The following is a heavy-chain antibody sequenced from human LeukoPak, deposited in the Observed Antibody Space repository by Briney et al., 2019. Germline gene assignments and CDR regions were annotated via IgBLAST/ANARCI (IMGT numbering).Heavy chain of an antibody. CDR2: IIPISGTT. V-gene: IGHV1-69*13. D-gene: IGHD1-26*01. J-gene: IGHJ5*02. CDR1: GGTFTSYA. Sequence: GASVKVSCKTSGGTFTSYAITWVRQAPGQGLEWMGKIIPISGTTNYAQKFQGRVTFTADESTSTAYMELSSRRSEDTGLYYCARKLRLGGNWFDPWGQGTLVTVSS. CDR3: ARKLRLGGNWFDP.